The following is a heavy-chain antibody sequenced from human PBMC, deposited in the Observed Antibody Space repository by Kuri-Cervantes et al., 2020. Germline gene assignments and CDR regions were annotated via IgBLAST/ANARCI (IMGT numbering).Heavy chain of an antibody. CDR3: AKAGRSGYSLSFFDY. J-gene: IGHJ4*02. D-gene: IGHD3-22*01. Sequence: GESLKISCAASGFTLSSYAMSWVRQARGRGLECVSAISASGGSTYYADSVKGRYTISRDNSKNTVYLQMNSLRAEDAAVYYCAKAGRSGYSLSFFDYWGQGTLVTVSS. CDR1: GFTLSSYA. CDR2: ISASGGST. V-gene: IGHV3-23*01.